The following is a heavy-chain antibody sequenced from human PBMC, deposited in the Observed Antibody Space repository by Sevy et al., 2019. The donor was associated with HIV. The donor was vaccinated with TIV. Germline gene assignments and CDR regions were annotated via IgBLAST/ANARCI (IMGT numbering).Heavy chain of an antibody. CDR2: IKQDGSEK. Sequence: GGSLRLSCAASGFTFGSYWMSWVRQAPGKGLEWVANIKQDGSEKYYVDSVKGRFTISRDNAKNSLYLQMNSLRAEDTAVYYCARDWGSSRWGQGTLVTVSS. CDR3: ARDWGSSR. V-gene: IGHV3-7*01. CDR1: GFTFGSYW. J-gene: IGHJ4*02. D-gene: IGHD2-2*01.